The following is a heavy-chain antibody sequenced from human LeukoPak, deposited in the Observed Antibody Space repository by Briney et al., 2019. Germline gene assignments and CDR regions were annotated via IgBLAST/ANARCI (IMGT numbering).Heavy chain of an antibody. J-gene: IGHJ4*02. Sequence: GGSLRLSCAASGFTFSSYSMNWVRQAPGKGLEWVSSISSSSSYIYYADSVKGRFTISRDNAKNSLYLQMNSLRAEDTAVYYCARDLSHARYSYGDFDYWGQGTLVTVSS. CDR1: GFTFSSYS. CDR2: ISSSSSYI. CDR3: ARDLSHARYSYGDFDY. V-gene: IGHV3-21*01. D-gene: IGHD5-18*01.